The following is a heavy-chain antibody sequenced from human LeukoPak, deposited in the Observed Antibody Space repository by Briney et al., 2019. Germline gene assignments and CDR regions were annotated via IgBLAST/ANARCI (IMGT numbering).Heavy chain of an antibody. Sequence: SLTLSLTCALYGGSFSGCYWIGIRQPPPKGRDWIGYINHTGSTNYNPSLKSRVTISVATSKTQFSLKLRPVRAADRAVYYCARGSTTAEWYFALWGRGKLVTVSS. CDR3: ARGSTTAEWYFAL. D-gene: IGHD4-17*01. J-gene: IGHJ2*01. CDR1: GGSFSGCY. CDR2: INHTGST. V-gene: IGHV4-34*01.